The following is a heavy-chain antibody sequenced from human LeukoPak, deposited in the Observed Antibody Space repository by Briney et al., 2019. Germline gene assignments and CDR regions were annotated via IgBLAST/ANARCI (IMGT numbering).Heavy chain of an antibody. V-gene: IGHV1-69*06. Sequence: GASVKVSCKASGGTFSSYAISWVRQAPGQGLEWMGGIIPIFGTANYAQKFQGRVTITADKSTSKAYMELSSLRSQDTAVYYCARMAEMDGDYASWIDYWGQGTLVTVSS. CDR2: IIPIFGTA. J-gene: IGHJ4*02. CDR1: GGTFSSYA. CDR3: ARMAEMDGDYASWIDY. D-gene: IGHD4-17*01.